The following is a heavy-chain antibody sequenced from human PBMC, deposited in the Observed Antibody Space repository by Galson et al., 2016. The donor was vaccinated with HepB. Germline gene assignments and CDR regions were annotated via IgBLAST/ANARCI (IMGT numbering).Heavy chain of an antibody. D-gene: IGHD2-2*01. CDR3: ARVLAGSTTSTMDV. V-gene: IGHV3-20*04. CDR2: INWSGDTT. Sequence: SLRLSCAASGFRFDYIGMGWLRQAPGKGLEWVSGINWSGDTTGYADSVKGRFTISRDNAKNSLFLQMNSLRAEDTAFYYCARVLAGSTTSTMDVWGQGTTVTVSS. J-gene: IGHJ6*02. CDR1: GFRFDYIG.